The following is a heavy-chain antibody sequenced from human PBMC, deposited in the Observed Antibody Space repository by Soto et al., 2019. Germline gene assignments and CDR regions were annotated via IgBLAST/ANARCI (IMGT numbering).Heavy chain of an antibody. CDR2: ITSDGRRT. CDR3: AKGVAGDFDY. D-gene: IGHD6-19*01. V-gene: IGHV3-74*01. Sequence: PGGSLRLSCAASGFTFSRYWMHWVRQVPGKGLMWVSHITSDGRRTTYADSVKGRITISRDNAKNTLYLQMNSLRAEDTAVYYCAKGVAGDFDYWGQGTLVTVSS. J-gene: IGHJ4*02. CDR1: GFTFSRYW.